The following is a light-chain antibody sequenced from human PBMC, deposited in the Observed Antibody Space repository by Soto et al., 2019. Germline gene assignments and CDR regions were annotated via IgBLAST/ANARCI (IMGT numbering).Light chain of an antibody. J-gene: IGKJ5*01. CDR3: QQYGSSPLVT. Sequence: EIVLTPSPATLSVSPGERATLSCRARQSVSSGYLAWYQQKPGQAPRLLIYGASSRATGIPDRFSGSVSRTDFTLTISRLEPEDFAVYYCQQYGSSPLVTFGQGTRLEIK. V-gene: IGKV3-20*01. CDR2: GAS. CDR1: QSVSSGY.